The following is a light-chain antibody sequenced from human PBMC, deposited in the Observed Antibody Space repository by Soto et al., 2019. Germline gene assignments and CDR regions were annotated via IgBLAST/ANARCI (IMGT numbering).Light chain of an antibody. CDR3: QSSDSSLNV. J-gene: IGLJ1*01. CDR2: GNS. Sequence: QTVVTQPPSVSGAPGQRVTISCTGSSSNIGAGYDVHWYQQLPGTAPKLLIYGNSNRPSGVPDRFSGSKSGTSASLAITELQAEDEADYYCQSSDSSLNVFGTGTKLTVL. CDR1: SSNIGAGYD. V-gene: IGLV1-40*01.